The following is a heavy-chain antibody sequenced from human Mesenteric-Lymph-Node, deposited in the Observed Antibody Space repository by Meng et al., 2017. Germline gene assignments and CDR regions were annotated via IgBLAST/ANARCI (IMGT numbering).Heavy chain of an antibody. V-gene: IGHV3-7*01. D-gene: IGHD5-18*01. J-gene: IGHJ3*02. Sequence: GGSLRLSCAASGFTFGSYWMSWVRQAPGKGLEWVANIKQDGSEKYYVDSVKGRFTISRDNAKNSLYLQMNSLRAEDTAVYYCTRDPGYGGFDIWGQGTVVTVSS. CDR2: IKQDGSEK. CDR3: TRDPGYGGFDI. CDR1: GFTFGSYW.